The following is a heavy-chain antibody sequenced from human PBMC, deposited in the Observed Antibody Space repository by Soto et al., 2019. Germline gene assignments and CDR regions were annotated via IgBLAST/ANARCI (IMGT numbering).Heavy chain of an antibody. V-gene: IGHV3-33*01. CDR2: IWYDGSNK. D-gene: IGHD3-10*01. CDR1: GFTFSSYG. Sequence: GGSLRLSCAASGFTFSSYGMHWVRQAPGKGLEWVAVIWYDGSNKYYADSVKGRFTISRDNSKNTLYLQMNSLRAEDTAVYYCARDPGLLWFGGRSEVYMDVWGKGTTVTVSS. J-gene: IGHJ6*03. CDR3: ARDPGLLWFGGRSEVYMDV.